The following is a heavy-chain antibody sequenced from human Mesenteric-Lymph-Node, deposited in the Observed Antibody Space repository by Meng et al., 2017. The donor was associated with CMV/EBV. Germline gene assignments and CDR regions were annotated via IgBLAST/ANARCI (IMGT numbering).Heavy chain of an antibody. D-gene: IGHD1-26*01. Sequence: ASVKVSCKASGGTFSSYAISWVRQATGQGLEWMGWLNPNNGNTGYAQKFQGRVTMTWSTSLSTAYMQLSTLRSEDTAVYYCARPRTTGSYLGGDAFDIWGQGTMVTVSS. CDR3: ARPRTTGSYLGGDAFDI. CDR2: LNPNNGNT. J-gene: IGHJ3*02. CDR1: GGTFSSYA. V-gene: IGHV1-8*02.